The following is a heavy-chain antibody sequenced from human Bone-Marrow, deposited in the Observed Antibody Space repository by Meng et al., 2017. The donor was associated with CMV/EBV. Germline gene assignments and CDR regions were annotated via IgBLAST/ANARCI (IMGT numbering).Heavy chain of an antibody. CDR3: ARSLKTGAFAI. D-gene: IGHD3-16*02. CDR2: ISSSGSTI. CDR1: GFTFSSYE. Sequence: GGSLRLSCAASGFTFSSYEMNWVRQAPGKGLEWVSYISSSGSTIYYADSVKGRFTISRDNAKNSLYLQMNSLRAEDTAVYYCARSLKTGAFAIWGPGQRVTVSS. V-gene: IGHV3-48*03. J-gene: IGHJ3*02.